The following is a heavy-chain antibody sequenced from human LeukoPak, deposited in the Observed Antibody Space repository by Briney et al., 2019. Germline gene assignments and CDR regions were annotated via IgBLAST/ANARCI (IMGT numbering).Heavy chain of an antibody. CDR3: AKVYSGSYSDDAFDI. D-gene: IGHD1-26*01. V-gene: IGHV3-9*01. Sequence: GGSLRLSCAASGFTFDDYAMHWVRQAPGKGLEWVSGISWNSGSIGYADSVKGRFAISRDNARYSLYLQLNSLRAEDTALYYCAKVYSGSYSDDAFDIWGQGTMVTVSS. CDR1: GFTFDDYA. J-gene: IGHJ3*02. CDR2: ISWNSGSI.